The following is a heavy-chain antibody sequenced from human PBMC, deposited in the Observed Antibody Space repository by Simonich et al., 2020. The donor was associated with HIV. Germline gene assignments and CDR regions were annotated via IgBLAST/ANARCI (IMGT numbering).Heavy chain of an antibody. V-gene: IGHV1-2*02. CDR3: ARGDY. Sequence: QVQLVQSGAEVKKPGASVKVSCKASGYTFTGYYIPWVRQAPGKGLEGMEWSHPKNGGTKYVQKFQGRVTMTRDTSIGTAYMELRSLRSDDTAVYYCARGDYWGQGTLVTVSS. CDR1: GYTFTGYY. CDR2: SHPKNGGT. J-gene: IGHJ4*02.